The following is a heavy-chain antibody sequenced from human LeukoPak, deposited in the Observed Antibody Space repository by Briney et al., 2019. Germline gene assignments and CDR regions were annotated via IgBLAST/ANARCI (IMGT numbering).Heavy chain of an antibody. V-gene: IGHV4-39*07. J-gene: IGHJ4*02. Sequence: SETLSLTCTVSGGSNSGSSYYWGWIRQPPGKGLEWIGSIYYSGSTYYNPSLKSRVTISVDTSKNQFSLKLSSVTAADTAVYYCARERIAAAGTMDYWGQGTLVTVPS. CDR1: GGSNSGSSYY. CDR3: ARERIAAAGTMDY. CDR2: IYYSGST. D-gene: IGHD6-13*01.